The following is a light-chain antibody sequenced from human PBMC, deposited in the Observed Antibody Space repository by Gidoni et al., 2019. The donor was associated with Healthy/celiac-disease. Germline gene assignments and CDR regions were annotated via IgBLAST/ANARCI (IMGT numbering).Light chain of an antibody. CDR1: KSVLYRSNNKNY. V-gene: IGKV4-1*01. J-gene: IGKJ4*01. CDR2: WAS. CDR3: QQYYRSPLT. Sequence: DIVMTQSPDSLAVYLGERATINCKSSKSVLYRSNNKNYFGWYQQKPGQTPTVLIYWASTRESGVPDRFSGSASGTDFNLTISSLQAEDVAVYYCQQYYRSPLTFXGXTKVEIK.